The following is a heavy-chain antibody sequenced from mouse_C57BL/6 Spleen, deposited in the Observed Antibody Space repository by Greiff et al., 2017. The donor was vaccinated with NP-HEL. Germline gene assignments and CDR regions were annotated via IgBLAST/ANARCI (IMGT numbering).Heavy chain of an antibody. J-gene: IGHJ1*03. CDR2: ISYDGSN. CDR3: ASEYYGLWYFDV. CDR1: GYSITSGYY. D-gene: IGHD1-1*01. Sequence: ESGPGLVKPSQSLSLTCSVTGYSITSGYYWNWIRQFPGNKLEWMGYISYDGSNNYNPSLKNRISITRDTSKNQFFLKLNSVTTEDTATYYCASEYYGLWYFDVWGTGTTVTVSS. V-gene: IGHV3-6*01.